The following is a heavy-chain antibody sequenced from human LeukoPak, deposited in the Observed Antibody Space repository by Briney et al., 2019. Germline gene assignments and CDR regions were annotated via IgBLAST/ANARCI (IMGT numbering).Heavy chain of an antibody. Sequence: GASVKVSCRTSGYTFSNYYMHWVRQAPEQGPEWMGWINPKSGGTDYAQRFQGRVTMTRDTSISTAYMELSGLRSDDTAVYYCARDGVYSTNFDAFDIWGQGTMVTVSS. D-gene: IGHD6-13*01. CDR3: ARDGVYSTNFDAFDI. CDR1: GYTFSNYY. V-gene: IGHV1-2*02. CDR2: INPKSGGT. J-gene: IGHJ3*02.